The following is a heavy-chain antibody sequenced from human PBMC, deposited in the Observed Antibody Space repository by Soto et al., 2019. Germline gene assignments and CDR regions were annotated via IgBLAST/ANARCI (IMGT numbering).Heavy chain of an antibody. Sequence: ETLSLTCTVSGDSIRSYYWSWIRQPPGKGLEWLAHIFSNDEKSYSTSLKSRLTISKDTSKSQVVLTMTNMDPVDAATYYCARILSSGWYPDYWGQGTLVTVSS. CDR2: IFSNDEK. CDR3: ARILSSGWYPDY. D-gene: IGHD6-19*01. CDR1: GDSIRSYYW. V-gene: IGHV2-26*01. J-gene: IGHJ4*02.